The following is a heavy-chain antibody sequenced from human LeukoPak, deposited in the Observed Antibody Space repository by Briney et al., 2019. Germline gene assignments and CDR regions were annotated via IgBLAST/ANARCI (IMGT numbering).Heavy chain of an antibody. V-gene: IGHV3-48*01. Sequence: GGSLRLSCAASGFTFSSYSMNWVRQAPGKGLELFSYISSSSSTIYYADSVKGRFTISRDNAKNSLYLQMNSLRAEDTAVYYCARGVRSQNFDYWGQGTLVTVSS. CDR1: GFTFSSYS. D-gene: IGHD2-21*01. CDR3: ARGVRSQNFDY. J-gene: IGHJ4*02. CDR2: ISSSSSTI.